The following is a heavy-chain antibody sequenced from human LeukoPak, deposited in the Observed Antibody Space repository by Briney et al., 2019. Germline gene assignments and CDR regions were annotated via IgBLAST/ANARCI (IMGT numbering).Heavy chain of an antibody. V-gene: IGHV4-30-4*08. CDR2: IYYSGST. CDR1: GGSISSGDYY. Sequence: PSQTLSLTCTVSGGSISSGDYYWSWIRQPPGKGLEWIGYIYYSGSTYYNPSLKSRVTISVDTSKNQFSLKLSSVTAADTALYYCASLRFLEWLLNDYWGQGTLVTVSS. J-gene: IGHJ4*02. D-gene: IGHD3-3*01. CDR3: ASLRFLEWLLNDY.